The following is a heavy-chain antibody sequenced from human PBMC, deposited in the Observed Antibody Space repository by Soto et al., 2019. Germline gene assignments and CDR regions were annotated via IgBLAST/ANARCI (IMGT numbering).Heavy chain of an antibody. J-gene: IGHJ5*02. CDR1: GYSLTTYY. V-gene: IGHV1-46*01. D-gene: IGHD5-18*01. Sequence: ASVRVSCKASGYSLTTYYMHWVRQAPGQGLEWMGIINPSGGSTRYAQKFQGRVTMTRDTSMSTAYMELSSLRTDDTAVYYCARYINGQGFKAWGQGTLVTVSS. CDR3: ARYINGQGFKA. CDR2: INPSGGST.